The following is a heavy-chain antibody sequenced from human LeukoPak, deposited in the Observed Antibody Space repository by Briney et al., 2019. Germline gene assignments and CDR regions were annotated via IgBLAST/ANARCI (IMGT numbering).Heavy chain of an antibody. D-gene: IGHD1-26*01. J-gene: IGHJ4*02. CDR2: INPNSGGT. CDR1: GYTFTSYD. Sequence: ASVKVSCKASGYTFTSYDISWVRQATGQGLEWMGWINPNSGGTNYAQKFQGRVTMTRDTSISTAYMELSRLRSDDTAVYYCARDFGYSGIDHWGQGTLVTVSS. CDR3: ARDFGYSGIDH. V-gene: IGHV1-2*02.